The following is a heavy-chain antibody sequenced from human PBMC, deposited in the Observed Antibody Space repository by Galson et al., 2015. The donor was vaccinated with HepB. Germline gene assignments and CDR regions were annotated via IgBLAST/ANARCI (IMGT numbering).Heavy chain of an antibody. V-gene: IGHV6-1*01. CDR1: GDSVSSNSAA. CDR2: TYYRSKWYN. D-gene: IGHD6-13*01. Sequence: CAISGDSVSSNSAAWNWIRQSPSRGLEWLGRTYYRSKWYNDYAVSVKSRITINPDTSKNQFSLQLNSVTPEDTAVYYCARDRGLAGDSSSWYVSPPTFFDYWGQGTLVTVSS. CDR3: ARDRGLAGDSSSWYVSPPTFFDY. J-gene: IGHJ4*02.